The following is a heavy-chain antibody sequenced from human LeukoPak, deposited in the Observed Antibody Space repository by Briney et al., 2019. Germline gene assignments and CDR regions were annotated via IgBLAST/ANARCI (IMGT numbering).Heavy chain of an antibody. D-gene: IGHD6-19*01. CDR3: ARHYLGQWLIDY. J-gene: IGHJ4*02. CDR1: GGSISSYY. CDR2: IYYSGST. Sequence: SETLSLTCTVSGGSISSYYWSWIRQPPGKGLEWIGYIYYSGSTNYNPSLKRRVTISVDTSKNHFSLKLSSVTAADTAVYYCARHYLGQWLIDYWGQGTLVTVSS. V-gene: IGHV4-59*08.